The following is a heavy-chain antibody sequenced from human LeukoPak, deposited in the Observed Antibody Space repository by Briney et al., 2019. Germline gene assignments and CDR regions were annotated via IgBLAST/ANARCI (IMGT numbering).Heavy chain of an antibody. J-gene: IGHJ4*02. CDR1: DFPFIGYI. CDR2: IPYDGSQN. Sequence: GGSLRLSCAASDFPFIGYIMHWVRQAPGKGLEWVAGIPYDGSQNSYADSVKGRFSISRDNSKSALYLQLSSLRPEDTAVNYCTREGRFKAQHLFDYWGQGTMVTVSS. V-gene: IGHV3-30*04. D-gene: IGHD2-2*01. CDR3: TREGRFKAQHLFDY.